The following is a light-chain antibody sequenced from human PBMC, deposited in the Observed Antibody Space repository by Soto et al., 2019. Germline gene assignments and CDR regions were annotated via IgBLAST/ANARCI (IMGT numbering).Light chain of an antibody. CDR1: QSVRNY. CDR2: SAS. Sequence: DIQMTQSPSSLSASVGDRVTITCRASQSVRNYLNWYQQKGGKAPKLLIYSASSLQSGVPSRFSGSGSGTDFTLTISSLQPEDFATYYCQQSDSIPWTFGQGTKVDIK. CDR3: QQSDSIPWT. V-gene: IGKV1-39*01. J-gene: IGKJ1*01.